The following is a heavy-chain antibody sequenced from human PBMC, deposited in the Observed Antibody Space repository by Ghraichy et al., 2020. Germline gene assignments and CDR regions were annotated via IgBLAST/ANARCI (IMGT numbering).Heavy chain of an antibody. J-gene: IGHJ6*02. CDR3: ARAGVNYYGMDV. Sequence: SETLSLTCTVSGGSISSGGYYWSWIRQHPGKGLEWIGYIYYSGSTYYNPSLKSRVTISVDTSKNQFSLKLSSVTAADTAVYYCARAGVNYYGMDVWGQGTTVTVSS. D-gene: IGHD7-27*01. CDR1: GGSISSGGYY. V-gene: IGHV4-31*03. CDR2: IYYSGST.